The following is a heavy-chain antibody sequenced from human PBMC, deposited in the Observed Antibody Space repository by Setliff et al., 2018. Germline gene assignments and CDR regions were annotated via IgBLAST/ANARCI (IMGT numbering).Heavy chain of an antibody. Sequence: SETLSLTCTVSGDSISSRTHYWSWIRQPAGKGLGWIGQVYTSWSANYNPSLKSRVPISLDTSKNQFSLSLSSVTAADTAVYYCARXXXXQYMDVWGKGTTVTV. V-gene: IGHV4-61*09. CDR1: GDSISSRTHY. CDR2: VYTSWSA. J-gene: IGHJ6*03. CDR3: ARXXXXQYMDV.